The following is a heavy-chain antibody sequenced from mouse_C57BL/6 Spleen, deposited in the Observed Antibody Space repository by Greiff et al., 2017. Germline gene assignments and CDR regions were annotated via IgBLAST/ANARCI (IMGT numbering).Heavy chain of an antibody. V-gene: IGHV1-58*01. CDR2: IYIGNGYT. CDR3: ARDYYGSSYGYFDV. D-gene: IGHD1-1*01. Sequence: VQLQQSGAELVRPGSSVKMSCKTSGYTFTSDGINWVQQRPGQGLEWIGYIYIGNGYTEYNEKFKGKATLTSDTSSSTAYMQLSSLTSEDSAIYFCARDYYGSSYGYFDVWGTGTTGTVSS. J-gene: IGHJ1*03. CDR1: GYTFTSDG.